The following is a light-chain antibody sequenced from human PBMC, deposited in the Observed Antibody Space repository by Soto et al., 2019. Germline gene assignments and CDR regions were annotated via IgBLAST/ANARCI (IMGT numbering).Light chain of an antibody. V-gene: IGKV3-15*01. J-gene: IGKJ3*01. Sequence: EIVMTQSPATLSVSPGERATLSCRASQSVSSNLAWYQQKPGQAPRLLIYGASTRATGIPARFSGSGSGTAFTLTISSLQSEDFAVYYCQPYNNWPPLFSFGPGTKVDIK. CDR2: GAS. CDR1: QSVSSN. CDR3: QPYNNWPPLFS.